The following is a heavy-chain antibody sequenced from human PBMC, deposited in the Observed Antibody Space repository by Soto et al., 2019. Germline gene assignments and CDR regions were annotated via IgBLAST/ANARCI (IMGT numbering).Heavy chain of an antibody. D-gene: IGHD2-8*01. V-gene: IGHV3-30*18. CDR2: ISYDGSNK. CDR3: AKDQRRYCTNGVCYYVDY. Sequence: GGSLRLSCAASGFTFSSYGMHWVRQAPGKGLGWVAVISYDGSNKYYADSVKGRFTISRDNSKNTLYLQMNSLRAEDTAVYYCAKDQRRYCTNGVCYYVDYWGQGTLVTVSS. CDR1: GFTFSSYG. J-gene: IGHJ4*02.